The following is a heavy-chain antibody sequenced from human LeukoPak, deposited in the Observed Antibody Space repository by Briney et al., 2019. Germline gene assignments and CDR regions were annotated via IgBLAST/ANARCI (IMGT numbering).Heavy chain of an antibody. D-gene: IGHD3-22*01. V-gene: IGHV4-59*01. J-gene: IGHJ5*02. CDR3: ARARLITYYYDSSGYKRVWFDP. CDR1: GVSISSYY. Sequence: SETLSLTCTVSGVSISSYYWSWIRQPPGKGLEWIGYIYYSGSTNYNPSLKSRVTISVDTSKNQFSLKLSSVTAADTAVYYCARARLITYYYDSSGYKRVWFDPWGQGTLVTVSS. CDR2: IYYSGST.